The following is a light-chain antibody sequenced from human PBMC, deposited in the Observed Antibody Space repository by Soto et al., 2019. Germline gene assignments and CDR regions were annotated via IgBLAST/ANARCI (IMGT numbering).Light chain of an antibody. CDR3: QQSYSSPPT. CDR1: QSISDY. V-gene: IGKV1-39*01. J-gene: IGKJ1*01. Sequence: DIQMTQSPSSLSASVGDRVTITCRASQSISDYLNWYQQTPGNAPKVLIYAASRLQSGVPPRFSGSGSGTDFTLTISSLQPEDFTTYYCQQSYSSPPTFGQGTKVDIK. CDR2: AAS.